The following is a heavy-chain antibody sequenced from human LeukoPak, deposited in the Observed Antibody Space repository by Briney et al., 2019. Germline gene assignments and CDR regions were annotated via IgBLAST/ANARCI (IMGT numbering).Heavy chain of an antibody. V-gene: IGHV3-74*01. CDR2: IKTGGSTT. J-gene: IGHJ4*02. CDR3: ARGNQQLPRSTPDY. D-gene: IGHD2-2*01. CDR1: GFTFSSSW. Sequence: GGSLRLSCAVSGFTFSSSWMHWVRQAPGKGLVWVSHIKTGGSTTAYADSVKGRFTISRDNAKNTLYLQMNSLRAEDTGVYYCARGNQQLPRSTPDYWGQGTLVTVSS.